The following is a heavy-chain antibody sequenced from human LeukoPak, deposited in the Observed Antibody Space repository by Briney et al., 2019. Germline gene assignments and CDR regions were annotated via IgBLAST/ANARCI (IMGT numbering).Heavy chain of an antibody. D-gene: IGHD5-12*01. J-gene: IGHJ3*02. V-gene: IGHV1-2*02. CDR1: GYTFTGYY. CDR2: INPNSGGT. CDR3: ARGSVDIEATIEDAFDI. Sequence: VASVKVSCKASGYTFTGYYMHWVRQAPGQGLEWMGWINPNSGGTNYAQKFQGRVTMTRDTSISTAYMQLSRLRSDDTAVYYCARGSVDIEATIEDAFDIWGQGTMITVSS.